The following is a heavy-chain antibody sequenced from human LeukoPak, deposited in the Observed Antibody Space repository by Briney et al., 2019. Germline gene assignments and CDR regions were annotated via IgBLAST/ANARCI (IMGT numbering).Heavy chain of an antibody. Sequence: RGSLRLPCAVSGFTFRNYVMSWVRQAPGKGPEWVSGVSGSGANTYYADSVKGRFTISRDNSKNTVSLQMDSLRAEDTAVYYCSKGFSSTSWQGGHYWGQGALVTVSS. CDR2: VSGSGANT. V-gene: IGHV3-23*01. D-gene: IGHD2-2*01. J-gene: IGHJ4*02. CDR3: SKGFSSTSWQGGHY. CDR1: GFTFRNYV.